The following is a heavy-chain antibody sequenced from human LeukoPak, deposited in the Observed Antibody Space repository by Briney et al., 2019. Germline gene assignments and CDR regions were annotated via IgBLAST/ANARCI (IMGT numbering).Heavy chain of an antibody. CDR1: GFTFTNSA. Sequence: SVKVSCKASGFTFTNSAMQWVRQARGQRLAWIGWIVVGSGNTNYAQKFQERITITRDMSTSTAYMELSSLRSEDTAVYYCAAGNHYDTSDYYSSYWYFDLWGRGTLVTVSS. V-gene: IGHV1-58*02. J-gene: IGHJ2*01. D-gene: IGHD3-22*01. CDR2: IVVGSGNT. CDR3: AAGNHYDTSDYYSSYWYFDL.